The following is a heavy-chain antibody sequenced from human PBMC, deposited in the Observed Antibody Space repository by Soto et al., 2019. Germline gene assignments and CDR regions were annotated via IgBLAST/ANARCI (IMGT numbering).Heavy chain of an antibody. V-gene: IGHV3-15*01. D-gene: IGHD3-3*01. CDR3: TTLTVLRFLEWLSLPYYFDY. J-gene: IGHJ4*02. CDR1: GFTFSNAW. CDR2: IKSKTDGGTT. Sequence: GGSLRLSCAASGFTFSNAWMSWVRQAPGKGLEWVGRIKSKTDGGTTDYAAPVKGRFTISRDDSKNTLYLQMNSLKTEDTAVYYCTTLTVLRFLEWLSLPYYFDYWGQGTLVTVSS.